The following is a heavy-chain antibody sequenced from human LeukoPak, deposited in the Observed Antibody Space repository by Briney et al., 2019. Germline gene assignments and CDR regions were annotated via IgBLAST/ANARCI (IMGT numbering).Heavy chain of an antibody. CDR3: ARGMYYYDGSGYYSTWDYFDY. D-gene: IGHD3-22*01. V-gene: IGHV1-2*02. Sequence: GASVKVSCKASGYTFTGYYMHWVRQAPGQGLEWMGWINPNSGGTNYAQKFQGRVTMTRDTSISTAYMELSRLRSDDTAVYYCARGMYYYDGSGYYSTWDYFDYWGQGTLVTVSS. CDR2: INPNSGGT. J-gene: IGHJ4*02. CDR1: GYTFTGYY.